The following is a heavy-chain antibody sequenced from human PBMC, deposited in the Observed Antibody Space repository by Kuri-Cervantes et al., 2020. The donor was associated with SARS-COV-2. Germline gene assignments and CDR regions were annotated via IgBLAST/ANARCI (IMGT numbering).Heavy chain of an antibody. D-gene: IGHD3-16*01. CDR1: GFKFSRTD. V-gene: IGHV3-30*03. J-gene: IGHJ4*02. Sequence: LSLTCAASGFKFSRTDMHWVRQAPGKGLEWVAFISYDGNNKKCIASGKGRFTISRDNAKSSIYLQMNSLRAEDTAVYYCARDLAYAFDYWGQGVLVTVSS. CDR2: ISYDGNNK. CDR3: ARDLAYAFDY.